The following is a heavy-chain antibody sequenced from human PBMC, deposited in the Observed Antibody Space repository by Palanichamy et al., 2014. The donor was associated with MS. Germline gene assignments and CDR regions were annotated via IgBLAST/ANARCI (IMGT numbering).Heavy chain of an antibody. Sequence: QVQLVQSGAEVKKPGASVKVSCKASGYSFTSYAMHWVRQAPGQRLEWMGWINAGNGNTEYSQKFQGRVTITRDTSASTAYMEMSSLRSEDTAVYYCARGSSGWSPFGYWGQGTLVTVSS. CDR2: INAGNGNT. CDR1: GYSFTSYA. J-gene: IGHJ4*02. V-gene: IGHV1-3*01. CDR3: ARGSSGWSPFGY. D-gene: IGHD6-19*01.